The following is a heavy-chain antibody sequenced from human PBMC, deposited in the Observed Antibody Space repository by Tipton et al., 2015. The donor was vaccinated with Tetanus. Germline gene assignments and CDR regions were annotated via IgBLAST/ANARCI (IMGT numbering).Heavy chain of an antibody. CDR3: ARGDYYGSGKAYYFDY. V-gene: IGHV3-21*01. CDR2: ISSSSSYI. Sequence: SLRLSCAASGFTFSSYSMNWVRQAPGKGLEWVSSISSSSSYIYYADSVKGRFTISRDNAKNSLYLQMNSLRAEDTAVYYCARGDYYGSGKAYYFDYWGQGTLVTVSS. CDR1: GFTFSSYS. D-gene: IGHD3-10*01. J-gene: IGHJ4*02.